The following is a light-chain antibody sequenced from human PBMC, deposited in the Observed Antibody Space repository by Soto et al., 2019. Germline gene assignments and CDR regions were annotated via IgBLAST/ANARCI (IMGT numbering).Light chain of an antibody. Sequence: DIQMTQSPSTLSASVGDRVTITCRASEIITNRLAWYQQKPGKAPKVLIYDASNLESGVPSRFSGFRSGTEFTLTSSSLQPDDFATYYCQHYGGMWTFGQGTKGEIK. J-gene: IGKJ1*01. CDR3: QHYGGMWT. CDR1: EIITNR. CDR2: DAS. V-gene: IGKV1-5*01.